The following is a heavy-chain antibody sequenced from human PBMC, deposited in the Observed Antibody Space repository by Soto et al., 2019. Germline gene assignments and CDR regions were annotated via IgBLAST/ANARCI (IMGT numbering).Heavy chain of an antibody. D-gene: IGHD1-26*01. CDR2: INIYNGNT. CDR3: ARAPLSRKVDPLFDY. CDR1: GYTFTSYG. Sequence: ASVTVSCQASGYTFTSYGVAWVRQAPGQGLEWMGWINIYNGNTNYAQKLQGRVTMTADTSTSTAYRELRSLRSDDTAVYYCARAPLSRKVDPLFDYWGQGTLVTVSS. V-gene: IGHV1-18*01. J-gene: IGHJ4*02.